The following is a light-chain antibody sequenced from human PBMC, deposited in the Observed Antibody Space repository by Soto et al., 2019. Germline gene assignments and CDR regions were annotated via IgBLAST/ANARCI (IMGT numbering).Light chain of an antibody. CDR2: GAS. J-gene: IGKJ1*01. CDR1: QSVSSN. Sequence: EIVMTQSPATLSVSPGESATLSCRASQSVSSNLAWYQQKPGQAPRLLIYGASTRATGIPARFSGSGSGTEFTLTISSLQSEDFAVYYCQQYNNWPAWMFGQGTKVEIK. CDR3: QQYNNWPAWM. V-gene: IGKV3-15*01.